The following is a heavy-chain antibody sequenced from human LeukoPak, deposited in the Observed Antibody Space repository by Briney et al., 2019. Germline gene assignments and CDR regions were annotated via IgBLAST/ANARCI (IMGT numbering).Heavy chain of an antibody. D-gene: IGHD2-2*01. J-gene: IGHJ4*02. Sequence: GGSLRLSCAASGFTFSSYGMHWVRQAPGKGLEWVAVISYDGSNKYYADSVKGRFTISRDNSKNTLYLQMNSLRAEDTAVYYCAKAPYYQPVDYWGQGTLVTVSS. CDR2: ISYDGSNK. CDR1: GFTFSSYG. CDR3: AKAPYYQPVDY. V-gene: IGHV3-30*18.